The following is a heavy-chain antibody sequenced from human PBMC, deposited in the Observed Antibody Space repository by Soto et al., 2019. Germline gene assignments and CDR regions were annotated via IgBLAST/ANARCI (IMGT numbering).Heavy chain of an antibody. J-gene: IGHJ4*02. D-gene: IGHD3-3*01. CDR3: ASWVGDDFWSGYPPFDY. Sequence: QVQLVQSGAEVKKPGSSVKVSCKASGGTFSSYTISWVRQAPGQGLEWMGRIIPILGIANYAQKFQGRVTITADQSTSTAYMELSSLRSEDTAVYYCASWVGDDFWSGYPPFDYWGQGTLVTVSS. V-gene: IGHV1-69*02. CDR2: IIPILGIA. CDR1: GGTFSSYT.